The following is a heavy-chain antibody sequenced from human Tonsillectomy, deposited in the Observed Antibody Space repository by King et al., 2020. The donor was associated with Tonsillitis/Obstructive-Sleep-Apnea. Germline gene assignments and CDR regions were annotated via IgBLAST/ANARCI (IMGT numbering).Heavy chain of an antibody. CDR3: ARDSYGFWGGYSDY. CDR1: GFTFSSYW. J-gene: IGHJ4*02. CDR2: IKQDGSEK. Sequence: EVQLVESGEGLVQPGGSLRLSCEASGFTFSSYWMTWVRQSPGKGLEWVANIKQDGSEKYYVDSVKGRFTISRDNAKNSLYLQMNSLRAEDTAVYYCARDSYGFWGGYSDYWGQGTLVTVSS. V-gene: IGHV3-7*04. D-gene: IGHD3-3*01.